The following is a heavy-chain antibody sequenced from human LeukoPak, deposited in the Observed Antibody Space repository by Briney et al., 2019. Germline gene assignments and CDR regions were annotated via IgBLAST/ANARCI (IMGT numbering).Heavy chain of an antibody. V-gene: IGHV1-2*02. D-gene: IGHD3-22*01. CDR2: INPDSGGT. Sequence: ASVKVSCKASGYRFSDYYLHWGRQAPGQGLEWMGWINPDSGGTKYAQNYQGRVTMTRDTSITTAYMELSRLRSDDRAVYYCARGMYFYDTSGYPHPFDYWGQGTLVTVSS. CDR1: GYRFSDYY. J-gene: IGHJ4*02. CDR3: ARGMYFYDTSGYPHPFDY.